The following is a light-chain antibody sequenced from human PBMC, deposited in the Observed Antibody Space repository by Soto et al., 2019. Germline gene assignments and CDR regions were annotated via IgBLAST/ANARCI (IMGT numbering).Light chain of an antibody. CDR3: AAWDDSLSGPCV. Sequence: SYELTQPPSVSVSPGQTASITCSGDKLGDKYACWYQQKPGQSPVLVIYQDSKRPSGIPERFSGSNSGNTASLAISGLRSEDEADYYCAAWDDSLSGPCVFGTGTKLTVL. J-gene: IGLJ1*01. V-gene: IGLV3-1*01. CDR1: KLGDKY. CDR2: QDS.